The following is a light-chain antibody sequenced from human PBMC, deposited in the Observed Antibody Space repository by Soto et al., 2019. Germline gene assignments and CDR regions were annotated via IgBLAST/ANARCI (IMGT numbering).Light chain of an antibody. CDR3: QLYYAYPIT. CDR1: QSISRN. V-gene: IGKV3-15*01. Sequence: IGMAQLPSTLAVSQSESATLSCRASQSISRNLAWYQQKPGQAPRLLISDVSTRATGIPARFSGSGSGTEFTLTVCSLQSEDFAVYYCQLYYAYPITFCQGTRLEIK. CDR2: DVS. J-gene: IGKJ5*01.